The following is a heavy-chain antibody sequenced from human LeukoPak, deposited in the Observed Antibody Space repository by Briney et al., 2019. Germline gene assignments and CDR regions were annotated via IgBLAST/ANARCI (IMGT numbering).Heavy chain of an antibody. J-gene: IGHJ4*02. CDR1: GGSISSYY. CDR2: IYYSGST. D-gene: IGHD1-26*01. V-gene: IGHV4-59*01. CDR3: ARGVVGATWVDY. Sequence: SETLSLTCTVSGGSISSYYWSWIRQPPGKGLEWIGYIYYSGSTNYNPSLKSRVTISVDTSKNRFSLKLSSVTAADTAVYYCARGVVGATWVDYWGQGTLVTVSS.